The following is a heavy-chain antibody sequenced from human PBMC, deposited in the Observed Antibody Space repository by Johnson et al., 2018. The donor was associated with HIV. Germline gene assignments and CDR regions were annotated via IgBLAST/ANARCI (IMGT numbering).Heavy chain of an antibody. CDR2: ISYDGSNK. V-gene: IGHV3-30*04. D-gene: IGHD5-12*01. CDR3: APGVYSGYDGVDAFDI. Sequence: QVQLVESGGGVVQPGRSLRLSCEASGFTFSSYAMHWVRQTSGKGLEWVAVISYDGSNKNYADSVKGRFTISRDNSNNTLYLQMNSLRAEDTAVYYCAPGVYSGYDGVDAFDIWGQGTMVTVSS. CDR1: GFTFSSYA. J-gene: IGHJ3*02.